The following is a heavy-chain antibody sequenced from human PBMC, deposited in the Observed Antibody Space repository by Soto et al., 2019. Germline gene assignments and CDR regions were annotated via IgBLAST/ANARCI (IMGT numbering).Heavy chain of an antibody. CDR2: IYYSGST. CDR3: ARHGAGNLYYYYYGMDV. J-gene: IGHJ6*02. Sequence: SETLSLTCTVSGGSISSSSYYWGWIRQPPGKGLEWIGSIYYSGSTYYNPSLKSRVTISVDTSKNQFSLKLSSVTAADTAVYYCARHGAGNLYYYYYGMDVWGQGTSVPVSS. D-gene: IGHD6-19*01. V-gene: IGHV4-39*01. CDR1: GGSISSSSYY.